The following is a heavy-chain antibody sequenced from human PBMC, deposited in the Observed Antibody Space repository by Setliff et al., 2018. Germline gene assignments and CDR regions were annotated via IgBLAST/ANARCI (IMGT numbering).Heavy chain of an antibody. Sequence: SETLSLTCTVSDDSISSRRYYWGWLRQPAGKELEWIGQIYTSWSTNYNPSLKSRVTISLDTSKNQFSLSLTSVTAADTAVYYCARMSGFQYIDVWGKGTTVTVSS. V-gene: IGHV4-61*09. D-gene: IGHD3-3*01. CDR1: DDSISSRRYY. CDR2: IYTSWST. J-gene: IGHJ6*03. CDR3: ARMSGFQYIDV.